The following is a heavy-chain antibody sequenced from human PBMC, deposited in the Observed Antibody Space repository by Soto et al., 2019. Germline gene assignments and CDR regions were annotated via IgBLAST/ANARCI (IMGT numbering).Heavy chain of an antibody. Sequence: QVQLQESGPGLVKPSQTLSLTCTVSGGSVTSGGYYCNWIRQHPGKGLEWIGYNHHTGSTFYNPSLRSRVTISGDTSKNQFSLKMTSVTAPDTAVYYCATGDLTAGELFFGYWGQGMLVTVSS. V-gene: IGHV4-31*03. CDR2: NHHTGST. CDR1: GGSVTSGGYY. D-gene: IGHD3-10*01. J-gene: IGHJ4*02. CDR3: ATGDLTAGELFFGY.